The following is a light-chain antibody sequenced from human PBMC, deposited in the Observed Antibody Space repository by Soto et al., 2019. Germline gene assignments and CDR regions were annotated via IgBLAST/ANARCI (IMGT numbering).Light chain of an antibody. CDR2: DIS. CDR1: QSISDW. Sequence: DIPLTQSPSTLSASLLDRVTIXGRASQSISDWLAWYQQKPGKAPKLLIYDISNLEIGVPSRFSGSGSGTEFTLTISSLQPDDFATYYCQQHNSYPLTFGGGTKVDNK. V-gene: IGKV1-5*01. J-gene: IGKJ4*01. CDR3: QQHNSYPLT.